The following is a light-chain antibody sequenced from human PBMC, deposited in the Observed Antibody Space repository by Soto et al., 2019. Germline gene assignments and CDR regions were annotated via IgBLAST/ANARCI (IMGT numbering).Light chain of an antibody. CDR2: DVS. CDR3: SSYTSSSTDV. J-gene: IGLJ1*01. Sequence: XGXSSDVGGYNYVSWYQQHPGKAPKLMIYDVSNRPSGVSNRFSGSKSGNTASLTISGLQAEDEADYYCSSYTSSSTDVFGTGTKVTVL. V-gene: IGLV2-14*04. CDR1: SSDVGGYNY.